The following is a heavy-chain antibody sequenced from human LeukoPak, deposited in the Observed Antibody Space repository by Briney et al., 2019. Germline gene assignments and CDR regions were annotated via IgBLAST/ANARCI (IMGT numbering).Heavy chain of an antibody. V-gene: IGHV4-34*01. CDR3: ARGMIAASELGLA. D-gene: IGHD6-13*01. Sequence: SETLSLTCVVYGGPFSGYYRSWIRQPPGKGLEWIGEINHSGITRYNPSLKGRVTISVDTSKNQFSLNLNSVTAADTAVYYCARGMIAASELGLAWGQGILVTVSS. CDR1: GGPFSGYY. J-gene: IGHJ5*02. CDR2: INHSGIT.